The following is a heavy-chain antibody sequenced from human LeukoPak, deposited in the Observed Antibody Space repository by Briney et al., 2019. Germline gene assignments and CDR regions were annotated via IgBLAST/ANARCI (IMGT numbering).Heavy chain of an antibody. V-gene: IGHV4-59*12. J-gene: IGHJ4*02. Sequence: PSETLSLTCTVSGGSISSYYWSWIRQPPGKGLEWIGYIYYSGSTNYNPSLKSRVTISVDTSKNQFSLKLSSVTAADTAVYYCARGGYCTNGVCRKSIAAAGKLSYWGQGTLVTVSS. CDR3: ARGGYCTNGVCRKSIAAAGKLSY. CDR2: IYYSGST. CDR1: GGSISSYY. D-gene: IGHD2-8*01.